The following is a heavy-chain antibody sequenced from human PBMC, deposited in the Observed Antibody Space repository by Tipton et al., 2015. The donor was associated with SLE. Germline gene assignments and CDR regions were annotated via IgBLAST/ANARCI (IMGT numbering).Heavy chain of an antibody. D-gene: IGHD3-16*01. V-gene: IGHV4-34*01. Sequence: TLSLTCAVYGGSFSACYWSWIRQPPGKGLEWIGEINHGGSTNYNPSLKSRVTISVDTSKNQFSLKLSSVTAADTAMYYCASTFWYFDYWGQGTLVTVSS. CDR1: GGSFSACY. CDR3: ASTFWYFDY. J-gene: IGHJ4*02. CDR2: INHGGST.